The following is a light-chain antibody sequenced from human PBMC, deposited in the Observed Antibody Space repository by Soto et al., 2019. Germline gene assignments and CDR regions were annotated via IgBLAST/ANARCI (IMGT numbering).Light chain of an antibody. CDR3: QQSYSTLSYT. Sequence: DIQMTQSPSSLSASVGDRVTITCRASQSISSYLNWYQQKPGKAPKLLIYAASSLQSGVPSRFSVSGSGTDFTLTISILQPEDFATYYCQQSYSTLSYTFGQGTKVDIK. CDR2: AAS. CDR1: QSISSY. V-gene: IGKV1-39*01. J-gene: IGKJ2*01.